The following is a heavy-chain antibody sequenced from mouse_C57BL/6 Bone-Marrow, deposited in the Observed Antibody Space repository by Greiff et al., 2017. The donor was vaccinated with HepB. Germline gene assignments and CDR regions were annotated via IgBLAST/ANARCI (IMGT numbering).Heavy chain of an antibody. CDR3: ARHYYGSNYYAMDY. J-gene: IGHJ4*01. V-gene: IGHV5-12*01. Sequence: EVQRVESGGGLVQPGGSLKLSCAASGFTFSDYYMYWVRQTPEKRLEWVAYISNGGGSTYYPDTVKGRFTISRDNAKNTLYLQMSRLKSEDTAMYYCARHYYGSNYYAMDYWGQGTSVTVSS. D-gene: IGHD1-1*01. CDR1: GFTFSDYY. CDR2: ISNGGGST.